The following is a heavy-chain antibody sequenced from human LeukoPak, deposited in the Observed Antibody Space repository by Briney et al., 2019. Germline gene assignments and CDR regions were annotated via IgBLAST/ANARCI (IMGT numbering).Heavy chain of an antibody. CDR1: GYTFTGYY. J-gene: IGHJ5*02. Sequence: ASVKVSCKASGYTFTGYYMHWVRQAPGQGLEWMGWINPNSGGTNYAQKFQGRVTMTRDTSISTAYMELSRLRSGDTAVYYCARDGWLLLRRYNWFDPWGQGTLVTVSS. V-gene: IGHV1-2*02. D-gene: IGHD3-22*01. CDR3: ARDGWLLLRRYNWFDP. CDR2: INPNSGGT.